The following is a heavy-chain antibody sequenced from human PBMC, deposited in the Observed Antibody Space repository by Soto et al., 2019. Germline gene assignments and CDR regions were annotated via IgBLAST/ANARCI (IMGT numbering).Heavy chain of an antibody. Sequence: EVQLVESGGDLVQPGGSLRLSCAASGFSFSPRWIHWVRQAPGKGLVWVSYINADGSTTNYADSVKGRFTISRDNAKNTVYLETNSLRAEDTAIYYGGRDSNWQPDFWGQGTLVTVSS. CDR3: GRDSNWQPDF. CDR1: GFSFSPRW. D-gene: IGHD7-27*01. CDR2: INADGSTT. V-gene: IGHV3-74*01. J-gene: IGHJ4*02.